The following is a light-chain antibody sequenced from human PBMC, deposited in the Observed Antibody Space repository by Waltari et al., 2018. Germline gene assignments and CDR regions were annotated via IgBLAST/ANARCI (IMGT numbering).Light chain of an antibody. Sequence: DIQMTQSPSSLSASVGDRVPITCRASQNITNYLNWYRQKPGKAPKLLIYATSTLESGVPSGFSGSGSGTHFTLTINSLQPEDFATYYCQQSYTTPRTFGQGTNLQIK. CDR2: ATS. CDR1: QNITNY. J-gene: IGKJ2*01. CDR3: QQSYTTPRT. V-gene: IGKV1-39*01.